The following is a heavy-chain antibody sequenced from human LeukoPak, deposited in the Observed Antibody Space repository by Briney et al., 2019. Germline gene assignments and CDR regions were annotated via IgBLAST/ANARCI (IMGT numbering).Heavy chain of an antibody. CDR3: ARDLGYDFWSGYSAFDI. CDR1: GGSISSYY. CDR2: IYTSGST. V-gene: IGHV4-4*07. J-gene: IGHJ3*02. Sequence: SETLSLTCTVSGGSISSYYWSWIRQPAGKGLEWIGRIYTSGSTNYNPSLKSRVTMSVATSKNQFSLKLSSVTAADTAVYYCARDLGYDFWSGYSAFDIWGQGTMVTVSS. D-gene: IGHD3-3*01.